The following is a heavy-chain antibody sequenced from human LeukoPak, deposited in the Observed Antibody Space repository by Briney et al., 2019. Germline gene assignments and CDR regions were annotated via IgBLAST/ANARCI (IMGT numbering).Heavy chain of an antibody. J-gene: IGHJ4*01. V-gene: IGHV3-30*18. CDR1: GFTFSSFA. Sequence: GGSLRLSCAASGFTFSSFAMHWVRQAPGKGLEWVSLILYDGSSKYYAESVKGRFSISRDNSKNTLYLQMNSLRAEDTAVYYCAKPHFDYWGQGTLVTVSS. CDR2: ILYDGSSK. CDR3: AKPHFDY.